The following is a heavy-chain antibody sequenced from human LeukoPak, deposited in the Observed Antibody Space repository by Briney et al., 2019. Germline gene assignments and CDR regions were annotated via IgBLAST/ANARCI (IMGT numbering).Heavy chain of an antibody. Sequence: ASVKVSCKASGYTFTGYYMHWVRQAPGQGLEWMGWSNPTTGGTNYAQKFQGRVTMTRDTSMSKAYMELSRLRSDDTAVYYCARVVSDSSGWRRFDYWGQGTLVTVSS. V-gene: IGHV1-2*02. CDR1: GYTFTGYY. CDR3: ARVVSDSSGWRRFDY. J-gene: IGHJ4*02. CDR2: SNPTTGGT. D-gene: IGHD6-19*01.